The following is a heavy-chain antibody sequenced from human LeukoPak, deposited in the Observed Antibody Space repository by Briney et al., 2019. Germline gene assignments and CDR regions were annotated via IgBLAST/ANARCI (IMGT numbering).Heavy chain of an antibody. Sequence: GEFLKISCKGSGYSFTSYWIGWVRQMPGKGLEWMGIIYPGDSDTRYSPSFQGQVTISADKSISTAYLQWSSLKASDTAMYYCATQGLNYYDSSGYSRYYYMDVWGKGTTVTVSS. V-gene: IGHV5-51*01. D-gene: IGHD3-22*01. CDR1: GYSFTSYW. J-gene: IGHJ6*03. CDR2: IYPGDSDT. CDR3: ATQGLNYYDSSGYSRYYYMDV.